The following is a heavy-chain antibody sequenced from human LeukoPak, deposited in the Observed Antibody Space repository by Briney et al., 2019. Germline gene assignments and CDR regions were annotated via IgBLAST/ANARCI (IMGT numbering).Heavy chain of an antibody. V-gene: IGHV1-2*02. CDR1: GYTFTGYY. D-gene: IGHD2-15*01. J-gene: IGHJ3*02. CDR2: INPNSGGT. CDR3: ARHRGYCSGGSCYSGAVGAFDI. Sequence: ASVKVSCKASGYTFTGYYMHWVRQAPGQGLEWMGWINPNSGGTNYVQKFQGRVTMTRDTSISTAYMELSRLRSDDTAVYYCARHRGYCSGGSCYSGAVGAFDIWGQGTMVTVSS.